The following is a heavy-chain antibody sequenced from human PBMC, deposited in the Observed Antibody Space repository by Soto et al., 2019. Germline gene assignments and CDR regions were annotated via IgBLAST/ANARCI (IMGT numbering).Heavy chain of an antibody. J-gene: IGHJ4*02. CDR3: AKDTYYHDSSGYYIFEF. CDR1: GFTFSSYG. D-gene: IGHD3-22*01. CDR2: IWYDGSNK. V-gene: IGHV3-30*02. Sequence: AGSLRLSCAPSGFTFSSYGMPWVRQAPGKGPEWVAVIWYDGSNKYYADSVKGRFTISRDNSKNTLYLQMNSLIVEDTAVYFCAKDTYYHDSSGYYIFEFWGQGTLVTVSS.